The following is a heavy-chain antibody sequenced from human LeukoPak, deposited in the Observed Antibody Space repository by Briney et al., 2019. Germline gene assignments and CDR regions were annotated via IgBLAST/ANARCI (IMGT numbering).Heavy chain of an antibody. D-gene: IGHD5-18*01. CDR2: INPSGGST. Sequence: ASVKVSCTASGYTFTSYYMHWVRQAPGQGLEWMGIINPSGGSTSYAQKFQGRVTMTRDTSTSTVYMELSSLRSEDTAVYYCARGGYSYGLSYYYYGMDVWGQGTTVTVSS. J-gene: IGHJ6*02. CDR3: ARGGYSYGLSYYYYGMDV. V-gene: IGHV1-46*01. CDR1: GYTFTSYY.